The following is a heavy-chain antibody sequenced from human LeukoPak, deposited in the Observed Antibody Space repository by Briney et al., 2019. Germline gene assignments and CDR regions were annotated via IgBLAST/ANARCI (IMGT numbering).Heavy chain of an antibody. D-gene: IGHD5-18*01. CDR3: ARGSGYSYGYFDY. V-gene: IGHV3-9*01. Sequence: PGGSLRLSCAASGFTFDNYAMHWVRQAPGKGLEWVSGISWNSGSVGYADSVKGRFTISRDNAKNSLYLQMNSLRAEDTAVYYCARGSGYSYGYFDYWGQGTLVTVSS. J-gene: IGHJ4*02. CDR1: GFTFDNYA. CDR2: ISWNSGSV.